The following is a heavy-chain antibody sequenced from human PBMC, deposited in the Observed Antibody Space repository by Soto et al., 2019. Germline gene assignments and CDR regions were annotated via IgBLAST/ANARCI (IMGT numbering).Heavy chain of an antibody. J-gene: IGHJ4*02. CDR2: IIPILGIA. CDR1: GGTFSSYT. Sequence: QVQLVQSGAEVKKPGSSVKVSCKASGGTFSSYTISWVRQAPGQGLEWMGRIIPILGIANYAQKFQGRVTIAADKSTGTAYMELSSLRSEDTAVYYCARDYGGNSSYWGQGTLVTVSS. D-gene: IGHD4-17*01. V-gene: IGHV1-69*08. CDR3: ARDYGGNSSY.